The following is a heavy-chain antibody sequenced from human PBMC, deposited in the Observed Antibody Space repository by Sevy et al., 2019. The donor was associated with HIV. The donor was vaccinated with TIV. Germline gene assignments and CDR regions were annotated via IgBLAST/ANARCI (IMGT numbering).Heavy chain of an antibody. Sequence: QSQTLSLTCTVSGDSIDFNHWCWIRRPPGKGLEWIGYIHHSGNTQYNPSLKSRVTISVDTSKNQFSLKLSSVTAADTAVYYCARLRYCRGGGCYSEVSYDAFDIWGQGTMVTVSS. CDR1: GDSIDFNH. CDR3: ARLRYCRGGGCYSEVSYDAFDI. V-gene: IGHV4-59*01. D-gene: IGHD2-15*01. CDR2: IHHSGNT. J-gene: IGHJ3*02.